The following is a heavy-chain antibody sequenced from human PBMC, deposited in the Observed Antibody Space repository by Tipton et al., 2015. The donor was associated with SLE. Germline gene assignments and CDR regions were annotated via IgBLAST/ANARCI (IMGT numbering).Heavy chain of an antibody. Sequence: TLSLTCTVSGGSISSYYWSWMRQTAGKGLEWIGRIYTSGSTDYNPSLKSRVTMSVDPSKNQFSLKLSSVTAADTAVYYCARSGIAAVPSDAFDIWGQGTMVTVSS. CDR1: GGSISSYY. CDR3: ARSGIAAVPSDAFDI. CDR2: IYTSGST. J-gene: IGHJ3*02. V-gene: IGHV4-4*07. D-gene: IGHD6-13*01.